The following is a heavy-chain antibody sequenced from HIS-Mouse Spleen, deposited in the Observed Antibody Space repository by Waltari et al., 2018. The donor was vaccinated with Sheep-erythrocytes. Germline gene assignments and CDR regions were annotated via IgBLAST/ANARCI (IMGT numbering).Heavy chain of an antibody. V-gene: IGHV1-69*04. J-gene: IGHJ4*02. D-gene: IGHD1-26*01. Sequence: QVQLVQSGAEVKKPGSSVKVSCKASGGTFSSYAISWVRQAPGQGLEWMGRSIPILGIENDAQKFQGRVTMTADKSTSTAYMELSSLRSEDTAVYYCAQTGATTPHFDYWGQGTLVTVSS. CDR2: SIPILGIE. CDR3: AQTGATTPHFDY. CDR1: GGTFSSYA.